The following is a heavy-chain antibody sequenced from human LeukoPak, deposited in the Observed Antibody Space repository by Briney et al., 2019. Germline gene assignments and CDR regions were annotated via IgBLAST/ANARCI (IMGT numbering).Heavy chain of an antibody. J-gene: IGHJ3*02. CDR2: ISWNSGSI. Sequence: GGSLRLSCAASGFTFSSYSMNWVRQAPGKGLEWVSGISWNSGSIGYADSVKGRFTISRDNAKNSLYLQMNSLRAEDTALYYCAKDRDYGGNSGRDAFDIWGQGTMVTVSS. D-gene: IGHD4-23*01. CDR3: AKDRDYGGNSGRDAFDI. CDR1: GFTFSSYS. V-gene: IGHV3-9*01.